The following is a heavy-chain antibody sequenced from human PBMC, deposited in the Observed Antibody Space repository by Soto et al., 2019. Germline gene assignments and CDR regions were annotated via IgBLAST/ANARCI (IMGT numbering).Heavy chain of an antibody. CDR2: INPNSGGT. J-gene: IGHJ4*02. CDR1: GYTFTGYY. Sequence: ASVKVSCKASGYTFTGYYMHWVRQAPGQGLEWMGWINPNSGGTNYAQKFQGWVTMTRDTSISTAYMELSRLRSDETAVYYCARSPPEYYYDSSGYRNDFDYWGQGTLVTVSS. D-gene: IGHD3-22*01. V-gene: IGHV1-2*04. CDR3: ARSPPEYYYDSSGYRNDFDY.